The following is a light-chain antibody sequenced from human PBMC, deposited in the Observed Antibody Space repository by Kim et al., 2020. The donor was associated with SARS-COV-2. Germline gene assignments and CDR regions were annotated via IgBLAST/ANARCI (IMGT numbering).Light chain of an antibody. CDR2: KDS. CDR1: ALPKQY. Sequence: VSPGQTDRITCSGDALPKQYAYWYQKKPGQAPVLVIYKDSERPSGIPERFSGSSSGTTVTLTISGVQADDEADYYCQSTDNSGTYVFGTGTKVTVL. CDR3: QSTDNSGTYV. V-gene: IGLV3-25*03. J-gene: IGLJ1*01.